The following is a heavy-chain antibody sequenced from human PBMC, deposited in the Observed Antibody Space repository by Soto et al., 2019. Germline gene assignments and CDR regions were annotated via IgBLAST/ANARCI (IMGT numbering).Heavy chain of an antibody. CDR1: GGSFSGYY. V-gene: IGHV4-34*01. CDR3: ARHHSSGWYRYDYYYYGMDV. D-gene: IGHD6-19*01. J-gene: IGHJ6*02. Sequence: SETLSLTCAVYGGSFSGYYWTWIRQPPGTGLEWIGEINHSGSTNYNPSPKSRVTISVDTSKNQFSLKLSSVTAADTAVYYCARHHSSGWYRYDYYYYGMDVWGQGTTVTVSS. CDR2: INHSGST.